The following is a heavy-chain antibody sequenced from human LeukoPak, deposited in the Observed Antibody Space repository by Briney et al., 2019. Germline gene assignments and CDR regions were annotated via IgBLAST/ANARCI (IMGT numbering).Heavy chain of an antibody. CDR3: VKGSAVTTGNWYFDL. CDR1: GFTFSTYA. V-gene: IGHV3-64*05. J-gene: IGHJ2*01. Sequence: PGRSLRLSCSASGFTFSTYAMHWVRQAPGKGLEYVSAISSNGDRTYYADSVKGRLTISRDNSKNTLYVQMSSLRPEDTAMYYCVKGSAVTTGNWYFDLWGRGTLVTVSS. D-gene: IGHD4-17*01. CDR2: ISSNGDRT.